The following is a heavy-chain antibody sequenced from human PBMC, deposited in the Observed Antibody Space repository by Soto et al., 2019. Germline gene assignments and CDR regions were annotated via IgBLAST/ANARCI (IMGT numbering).Heavy chain of an antibody. Sequence: EVQLLESGGGLVQPGGSLRLSCAASGLTFSSYAMSWVRQAPGKGLEWVSAISGSGGSTYYADSVKGRFTISRDNAKSSLYLQMNSLRAEDTAVYYCATQMDYNILTGYRPFDYWGQGTLVTVSS. D-gene: IGHD3-9*01. CDR3: ATQMDYNILTGYRPFDY. V-gene: IGHV3-23*01. CDR2: ISGSGGST. CDR1: GLTFSSYA. J-gene: IGHJ4*02.